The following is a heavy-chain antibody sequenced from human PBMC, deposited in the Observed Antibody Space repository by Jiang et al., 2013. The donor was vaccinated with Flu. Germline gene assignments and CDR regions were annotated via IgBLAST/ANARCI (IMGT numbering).Heavy chain of an antibody. CDR3: ARHFYYYDISGSHFDY. Sequence: GGSISSSSYYWGWIRQPPGKGLEWIGSIYNSGSTYYNPSLKSRVTISVDTSKNQFSLKLSSVTAADTAVYYCARHFYYYDISGSHFDYWGQGTLVTVSS. CDR2: IYNSGST. V-gene: IGHV4-39*01. D-gene: IGHD3-22*01. CDR1: GGSISSSSYY. J-gene: IGHJ4*02.